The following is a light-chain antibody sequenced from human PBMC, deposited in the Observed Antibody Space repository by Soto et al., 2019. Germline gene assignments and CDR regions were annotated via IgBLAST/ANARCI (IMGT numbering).Light chain of an antibody. J-gene: IGKJ1*01. V-gene: IGKV1-6*01. CDR2: AAS. CDR3: LQDYNYPRT. Sequence: AIQMTQSPSSLSASVGDRVTITCRASQGIRNDLGWYQQKPGKAPKLLIYAASSLQSGFPSRFSGSGSGTDFTLTISSLHPEDFANYYCLQDYNYPRTFGQGTKVEIK. CDR1: QGIRND.